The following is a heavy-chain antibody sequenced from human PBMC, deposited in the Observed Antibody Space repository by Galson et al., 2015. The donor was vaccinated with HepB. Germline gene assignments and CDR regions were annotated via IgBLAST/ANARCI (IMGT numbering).Heavy chain of an antibody. CDR1: GFIFRNYA. CDR3: ARGRGGWYDY. D-gene: IGHD6-19*01. V-gene: IGHV3-64*02. Sequence: SLRLSCAASGFIFRNYAMHWVRQAPGKGLEYVSAITSNGDSTYYADSVKGRFTISRDNSKNTLYLQMGSLRVEDMAVYYCARGRGGWYDYWGQGTLVTVSS. J-gene: IGHJ4*02. CDR2: ITSNGDST.